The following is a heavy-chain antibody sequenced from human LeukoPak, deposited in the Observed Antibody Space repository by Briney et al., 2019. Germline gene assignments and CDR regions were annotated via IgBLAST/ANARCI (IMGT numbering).Heavy chain of an antibody. Sequence: GGSLRLSCEASGFTFSNFAMNWVRQAPGKGLEWISFISSGGTTISYAESVRGRFAISRDNARNSLFLQMNSLRVEDTAVYYCARDLMPYVDPEYFDHWGQGTLVTVSS. J-gene: IGHJ4*02. CDR3: ARDLMPYVDPEYFDH. CDR1: GFTFSNFA. CDR2: ISSGGTTI. D-gene: IGHD3-9*01. V-gene: IGHV3-48*03.